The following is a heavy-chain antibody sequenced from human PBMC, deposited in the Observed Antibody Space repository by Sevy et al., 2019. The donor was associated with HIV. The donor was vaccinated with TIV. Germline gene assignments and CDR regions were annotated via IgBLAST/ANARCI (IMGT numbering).Heavy chain of an antibody. V-gene: IGHV3-7*01. CDR3: ARGVGLDC. D-gene: IGHD1-26*01. Sequence: GGSLRLSCAASGFTFSPYWMTWVRQAPGKGLEWVANIRPDRSDKYYVDSVKGRFIISRDNAKNSLYLQMNSLRADDTAMYYCARGVGLDCWGQGALVTVSS. CDR2: IRPDRSDK. CDR1: GFTFSPYW. J-gene: IGHJ4*02.